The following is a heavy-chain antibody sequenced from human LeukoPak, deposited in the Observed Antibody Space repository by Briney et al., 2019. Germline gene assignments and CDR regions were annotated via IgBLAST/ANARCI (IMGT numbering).Heavy chain of an antibody. V-gene: IGHV4-59*08. Sequence: SETLSLTCTVSGASVRGDYWSWIRQPPGKGLEWIGYVHYSGSSNYHPSLGSRATISLDTSKNQFSLKLSSVTAADTAVYYCARHSDYYYGMDVWGQGTTVTVSS. J-gene: IGHJ6*02. CDR1: GASVRGDY. CDR2: VHYSGSS. CDR3: ARHSDYYYGMDV.